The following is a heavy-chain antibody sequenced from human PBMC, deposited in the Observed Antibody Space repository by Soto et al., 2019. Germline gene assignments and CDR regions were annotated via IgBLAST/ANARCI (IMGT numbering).Heavy chain of an antibody. CDR2: INGAGDST. CDR3: ATNTREAYGDYYALDI. CDR1: GITFYNYA. V-gene: IGHV3-23*01. J-gene: IGHJ3*02. D-gene: IGHD4-17*01. Sequence: EVRLLESGGGLVQPGGSLRLSRVASGITFYNYAMSWVRQFPGRGLEWVSAINGAGDSTYTADSMKRRFTISRDNSKNTLYLQMENLRAEDPAVYYCATNTREAYGDYYALDIWGQGTLVTVSS.